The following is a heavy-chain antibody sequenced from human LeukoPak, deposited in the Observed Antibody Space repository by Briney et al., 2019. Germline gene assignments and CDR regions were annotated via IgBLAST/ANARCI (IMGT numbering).Heavy chain of an antibody. CDR3: ARRMYYYGSGTSYYFDY. Sequence: SVKVSCKASGGNFISNAISWVRQAPGQGLEWMGRIIPNLGVRNYAQKFQDRVTIIADKSTSTVSMELSSLRSEDTAVYYCARRMYYYGSGTSYYFDYWGQGTLVTVSS. D-gene: IGHD3-10*01. CDR1: GGNFISNA. V-gene: IGHV1-69*04. J-gene: IGHJ4*02. CDR2: IIPNLGVR.